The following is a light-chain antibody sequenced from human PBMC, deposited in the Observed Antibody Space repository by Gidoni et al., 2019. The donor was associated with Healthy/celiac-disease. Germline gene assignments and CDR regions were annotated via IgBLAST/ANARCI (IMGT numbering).Light chain of an antibody. CDR2: DNN. J-gene: IGLJ2*01. Sequence: QKPPISRSGSSPNIGNNYVSWYQQRPGTAPKLLIYDNNKRPSGIPDRVSGSKSGTSATLGITGLQTGDEADDYCGTWDSSLSALVFGGGTKLTVL. CDR1: SPNIGNNY. V-gene: IGLV1-51*01. CDR3: GTWDSSLSALV.